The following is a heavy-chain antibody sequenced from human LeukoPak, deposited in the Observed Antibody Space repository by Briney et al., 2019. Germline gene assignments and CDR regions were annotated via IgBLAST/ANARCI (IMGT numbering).Heavy chain of an antibody. CDR3: ASTPVRPPGYCSSTSCYGAVDP. CDR2: IYYSGST. D-gene: IGHD2-2*01. CDR1: GGSISSSSYY. V-gene: IGHV4-39*01. Sequence: SETLSLTCTVSGGSISSSSYYWGWIRQPPGKGLEWIGSIYYSGSTYYNPSLKSRVTISVDTSKNQFSLKLSSVTAADTAVYYCASTPVRPPGYCSSTSCYGAVDPWGQGTLVTVSS. J-gene: IGHJ5*02.